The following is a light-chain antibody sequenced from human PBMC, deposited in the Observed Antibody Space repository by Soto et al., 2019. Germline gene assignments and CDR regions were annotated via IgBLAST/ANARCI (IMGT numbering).Light chain of an antibody. J-gene: IGKJ4*01. CDR3: QQRGSWPQYT. CDR1: QSVSSSY. V-gene: IGKV3D-20*02. CDR2: DTT. Sequence: IVLTQSPGTLSLSPGERATLSCRASQSVSSSYLAWYQQKPGQAPRLLIYDTTNRATGIPARFSGSGSGTDFTLTISGLEPEDFAVYYCQQRGSWPQYTFGGGTKVDIK.